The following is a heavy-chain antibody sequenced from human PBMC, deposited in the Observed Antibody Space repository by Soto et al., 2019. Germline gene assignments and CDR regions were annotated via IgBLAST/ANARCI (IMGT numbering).Heavy chain of an antibody. CDR3: ARLTSGAAYYFDY. CDR1: GFTFSSYS. CDR2: ISSSSSFT. V-gene: IGHV3-21*01. Sequence: GGSLRLSCAASGFTFSSYSMNWVRHAPGKGLEWVSFISSSSSFTYYADSVKGRFTISRDNAKNSLYLQMNSLRAEDTAVYYCARLTSGAAYYFDYWGQGTLVTVSS. J-gene: IGHJ4*02. D-gene: IGHD2-8*01.